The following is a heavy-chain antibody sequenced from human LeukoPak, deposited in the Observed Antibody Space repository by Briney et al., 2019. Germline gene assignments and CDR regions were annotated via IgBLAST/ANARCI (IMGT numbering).Heavy chain of an antibody. Sequence: GGSLRLSCAASGFTFSSYAMHWVRQAPGKGLEWVAVISYDGSNKYYADSVKGRFTISRDNSKNTLSLQMDSLRAEDTAVYYCARDRSYYDGSGHDYWGQGTLVTVSS. CDR3: ARDRSYYDGSGHDY. V-gene: IGHV3-30-3*01. CDR2: ISYDGSNK. J-gene: IGHJ4*02. D-gene: IGHD3-22*01. CDR1: GFTFSSYA.